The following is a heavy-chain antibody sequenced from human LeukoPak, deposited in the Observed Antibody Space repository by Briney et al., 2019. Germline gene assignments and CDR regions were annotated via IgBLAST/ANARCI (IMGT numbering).Heavy chain of an antibody. J-gene: IGHJ4*02. V-gene: IGHV3-73*01. Sequence: GGSLRLSCAASGFTFSGSAMHWVRQASGKGLEWVSRIRSKANSYATAYAASVKGRFTISRDDSKNTAYLQMNSLKTEDTAVYYCTTPTTTVTTEVHFDYWGQGTLVTVSS. D-gene: IGHD4-17*01. CDR3: TTPTTTVTTEVHFDY. CDR2: IRSKANSYAT. CDR1: GFTFSGSA.